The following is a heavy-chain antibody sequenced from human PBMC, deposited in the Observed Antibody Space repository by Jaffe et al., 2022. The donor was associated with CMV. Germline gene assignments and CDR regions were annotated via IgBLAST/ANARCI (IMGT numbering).Heavy chain of an antibody. CDR3: AHSRAYYDFWSGYFNWFDP. J-gene: IGHJ5*02. Sequence: QITLKESGPTLVKPTQTLTLTCTFSGFSLSTSGVGVGWIRQPPGKALEWLALIYWNDDKRYSPSLKSRLTITKDTSKNQVVLTMTNMDPVDTATYYCAHSRAYYDFWSGYFNWFDPWGQGTLVTVSS. D-gene: IGHD3-3*01. CDR2: IYWNDDK. CDR1: GFSLSTSGVG. V-gene: IGHV2-5*01.